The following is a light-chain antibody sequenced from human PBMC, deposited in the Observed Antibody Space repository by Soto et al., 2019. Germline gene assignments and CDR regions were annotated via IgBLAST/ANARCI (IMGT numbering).Light chain of an antibody. Sequence: AILMTQSPSSLSASVGDRVTITCRASQGIRSALGWYQQKPGRAPKVLISAASSLQSGVPSRFSGSGSGTDFTLTISSLQPEDSATYYCLQDFSYPRTFGQGAKVDIK. CDR2: AAS. V-gene: IGKV1-6*01. CDR1: QGIRSA. J-gene: IGKJ1*01. CDR3: LQDFSYPRT.